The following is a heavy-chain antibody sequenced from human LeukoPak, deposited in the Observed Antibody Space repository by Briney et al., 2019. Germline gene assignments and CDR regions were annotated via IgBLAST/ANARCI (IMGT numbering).Heavy chain of an antibody. CDR2: ISWNSGSI. D-gene: IGHD6-19*01. CDR1: GFTFDDYA. J-gene: IGHJ3*02. Sequence: PGRSLRLSCAASGFTFDDYAMHWVRQAPGKGLEWVSGISWNSGSIGYADSVKGRFTISRDNAKNSLYLQMNSLRAEDTALYYCAKDMSSSGWYENAFDIWGQGTMVTVSS. CDR3: AKDMSSSGWYENAFDI. V-gene: IGHV3-9*01.